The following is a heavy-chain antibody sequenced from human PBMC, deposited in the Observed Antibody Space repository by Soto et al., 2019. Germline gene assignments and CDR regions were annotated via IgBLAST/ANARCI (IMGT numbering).Heavy chain of an antibody. CDR3: ASFRCCPPYYFDY. V-gene: IGHV4-31*03. CDR2: LYYTAST. J-gene: IGHJ4*02. Sequence: QVQLQESGPGLVKPSQTLSLTCSVSGGSISRGGYYWSFFRQHPGHGLEWIGYLYYTASTSYNPSLKSRLTLSLDTSQNQFSLQLSSVTAADTAVYYCASFRCCPPYYFDYWGQGTMLTVSS. CDR1: GGSISRGGYY. D-gene: IGHD3-10*01.